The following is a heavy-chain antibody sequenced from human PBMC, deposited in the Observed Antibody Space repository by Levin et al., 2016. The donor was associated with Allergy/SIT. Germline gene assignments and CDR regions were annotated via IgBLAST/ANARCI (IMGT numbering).Heavy chain of an antibody. V-gene: IGHV3-30*02. CDR3: AKAFLPANWGFDYYYGMDV. J-gene: IGHJ6*02. CDR1: GFTFSSYG. Sequence: GESLKISCAASGFTFSSYGMHWVRQAPGKGLEWVAFIRYDGSNKYYADSVKGRFTISRDNSKNTLYLQMNSLRAEDTAVYYCAKAFLPANWGFDYYYGMDVWGQGTTVTVSS. D-gene: IGHD7-27*01. CDR2: IRYDGSNK.